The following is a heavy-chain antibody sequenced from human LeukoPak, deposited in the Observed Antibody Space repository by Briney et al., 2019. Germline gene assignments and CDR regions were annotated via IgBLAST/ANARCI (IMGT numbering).Heavy chain of an antibody. D-gene: IGHD1-26*01. Sequence: GGSLRLSCAVSGGIFSNYAMYWVRQGPGKGLECISTISSDGGSTYYANSVKGRFTISRDNSKNTLYLQMGSLRAEDMAVYYCARGRQGAKTRYFDLWGRGTRVTVSS. CDR3: ARGRQGAKTRYFDL. CDR2: ISSDGGST. CDR1: GGIFSNYA. V-gene: IGHV3-64*01. J-gene: IGHJ2*01.